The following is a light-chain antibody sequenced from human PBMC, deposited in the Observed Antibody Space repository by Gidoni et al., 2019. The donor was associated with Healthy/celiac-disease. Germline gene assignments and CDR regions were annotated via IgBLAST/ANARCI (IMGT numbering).Light chain of an antibody. J-gene: IGKJ2*03. Sequence: DIVMTQSPDSLAGSLGERATINCKSSQSVLYSSNNKNYLAWYQQKPGQPPKLLIYWASTRESGVPDRFSCSGSWTDFTLTISSLQAEDVAVYYCQQYYSTPYSFGQGTKLEIK. V-gene: IGKV4-1*01. CDR2: WAS. CDR1: QSVLYSSNNKNY. CDR3: QQYYSTPYS.